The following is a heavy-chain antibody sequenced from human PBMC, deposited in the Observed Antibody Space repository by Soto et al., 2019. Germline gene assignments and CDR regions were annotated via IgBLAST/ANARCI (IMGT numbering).Heavy chain of an antibody. CDR1: GFTFSSYW. Sequence: PGGSLRLSCAASGFTFSSYWMSWVRQAPGKGLEWVANIKQDGSEKYYVDSVKGRFTISRDNAKNSLYLQMNSLRAEDTAVYYCARERFRVVPAAAGSPLDYWGQGTLVTVSS. D-gene: IGHD2-2*01. J-gene: IGHJ4*02. CDR2: IKQDGSEK. CDR3: ARERFRVVPAAAGSPLDY. V-gene: IGHV3-7*01.